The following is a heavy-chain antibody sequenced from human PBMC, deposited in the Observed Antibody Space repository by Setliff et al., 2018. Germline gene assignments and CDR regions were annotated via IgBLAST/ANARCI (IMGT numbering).Heavy chain of an antibody. CDR2: IYYSGST. CDR3: ARVSQYSSGWYYYYYYGMDV. V-gene: IGHV4-39*07. CDR1: GCSISSSSYY. D-gene: IGHD6-19*01. Sequence: SETLSLTCTVSGCSISSSSYYWGWIRQPPGKGLEWIGSIYYSGSTYYNPSLKSRVTISVDTSKNQFSLKLSSVTAADTAVYYCARVSQYSSGWYYYYYYGMDVWGQGTTVTVSS. J-gene: IGHJ6*02.